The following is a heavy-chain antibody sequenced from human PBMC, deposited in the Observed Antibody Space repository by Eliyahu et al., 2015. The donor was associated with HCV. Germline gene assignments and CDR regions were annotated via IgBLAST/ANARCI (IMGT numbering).Heavy chain of an antibody. CDR2: IYYSGNT. J-gene: IGHJ4*02. CDR1: GGSISSSSYY. V-gene: IGHV4-39*01. CDR3: ARHQGPYYHDNIMDY. D-gene: IGHD3-22*01. Sequence: QLQLQESGPGLVKPSETLSLTCTVSGGSISSSSYYWGWIRQPPGKGLEWIGSIYYSGNTYYTPSLKSRVTISVDTSKNQFSLKLSSVIAADTAVYYCARHQGPYYHDNIMDYWGQGTLVTVSS.